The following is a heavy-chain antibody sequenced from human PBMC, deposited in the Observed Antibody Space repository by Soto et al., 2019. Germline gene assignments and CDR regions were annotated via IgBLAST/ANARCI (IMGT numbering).Heavy chain of an antibody. Sequence: EVQLVESGGGLVKPGGSLRLSCAASGFTFSNAWMSWVRQAPGRGLEWVGRVKSYIDCGTTDYAEPVKARFTISRDDSKNTLYLQMKNRKTEDTAVYYCTTALGRSSTFYGLDVWGQGTTVTVSS. V-gene: IGHV3-15*01. CDR2: VKSYIDCGTT. CDR3: TTALGRSSTFYGLDV. J-gene: IGHJ6*02. CDR1: GFTFSNAW. D-gene: IGHD1-26*01.